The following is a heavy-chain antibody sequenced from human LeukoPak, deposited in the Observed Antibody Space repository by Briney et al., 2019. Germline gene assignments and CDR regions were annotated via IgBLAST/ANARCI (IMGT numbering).Heavy chain of an antibody. Sequence: ASVKVSCKASGYTFTNYGIHWVRQAPGQGLEWMGWVSANSGHTNYAQKLQGRVTMTTDTSTTTVYMELKSMRSDDTAVYYCARDMSPPGVLVTSDYGMDVWGRGTTVIVSS. J-gene: IGHJ6*02. D-gene: IGHD2-8*02. CDR1: GYTFTNYG. CDR3: ARDMSPPGVLVTSDYGMDV. CDR2: VSANSGHT. V-gene: IGHV1-18*01.